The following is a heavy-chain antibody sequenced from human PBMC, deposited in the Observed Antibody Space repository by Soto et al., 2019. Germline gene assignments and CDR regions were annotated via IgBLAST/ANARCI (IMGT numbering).Heavy chain of an antibody. CDR1: GYTFTGYY. Sequence: ASVKVSCKASGYTFTGYYMHWVRQAPGQGLEWMGWINPNSGGTNSEQKFQGRVTMTRDTSISTAYMELSRLRSDDTAVYYCARGRGYSYGPLGGPWGQGTLVTVSS. CDR2: INPNSGGT. J-gene: IGHJ5*02. CDR3: ARGRGYSYGPLGGP. D-gene: IGHD5-18*01. V-gene: IGHV1-2*02.